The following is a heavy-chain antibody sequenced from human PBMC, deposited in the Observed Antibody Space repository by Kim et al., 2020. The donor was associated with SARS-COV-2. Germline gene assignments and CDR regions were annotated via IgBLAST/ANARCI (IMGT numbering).Heavy chain of an antibody. CDR2: IYPGDSDT. CDR1: GYSFTSYW. V-gene: IGHV5-51*01. Sequence: GESLKISCKGSGYSFTSYWIGWVRQMPGKGLEWMGIIYPGDSDTRYSPSFQGQVTISADKSISTAYLQWSSLKASDTAMYYCARVPSVLDASSGYLWGYFDYWGQGTLVTVSS. CDR3: ARVPSVLDASSGYLWGYFDY. J-gene: IGHJ4*02. D-gene: IGHD3-22*01.